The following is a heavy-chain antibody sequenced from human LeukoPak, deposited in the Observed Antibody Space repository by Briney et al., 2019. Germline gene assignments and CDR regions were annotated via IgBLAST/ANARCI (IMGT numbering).Heavy chain of an antibody. CDR3: ARDAGVGNCSGGSSYFDY. J-gene: IGHJ4*02. D-gene: IGHD2-15*01. CDR1: GGSISSYY. V-gene: IGHV4-4*07. Sequence: PSETLSLTCTVSGGSISSYYWSWIRQPAGKGLEWTGRIYTSGSTNYNPSLKSRVTMSVDTSKNQSSLKLSSVTAADTAVYYCARDAGVGNCSGGSSYFDYWGQGTLVTVSS. CDR2: IYTSGST.